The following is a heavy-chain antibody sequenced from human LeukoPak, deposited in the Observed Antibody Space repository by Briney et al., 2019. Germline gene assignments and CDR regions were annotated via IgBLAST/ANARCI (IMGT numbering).Heavy chain of an antibody. J-gene: IGHJ5*02. V-gene: IGHV1-46*01. CDR2: INPTGGST. CDR1: GYTFTTYY. CDR3: ARDNSVGDNAWWFDP. Sequence: ASVKVSCKASGYTFTTYYVHWVRQAPGQGLEWMGLINPTGGSTGYAQKFQGRVTMTRDMSTSTDYMELSSLRSEDTAIYYCARDNSVGDNAWWFDPWGQGTLVTVSS. D-gene: IGHD1-26*01.